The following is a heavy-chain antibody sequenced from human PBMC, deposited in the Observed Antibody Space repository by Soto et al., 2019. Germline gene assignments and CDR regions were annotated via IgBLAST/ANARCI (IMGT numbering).Heavy chain of an antibody. D-gene: IGHD2-15*01. V-gene: IGHV3-23*01. CDR2: ISGSGGST. CDR1: GFTFSSYA. CDR3: AKEERYCSGGSCYGAYY. J-gene: IGHJ4*02. Sequence: GGSLRLSCAASGFTFSSYAMSWVRQAPGKGLEWVSAISGSGGSTYYADSVKGRFTISRDNSKNTLYLQMNSLRAEDTAVYYCAKEERYCSGGSCYGAYYWGQGTLVTVSS.